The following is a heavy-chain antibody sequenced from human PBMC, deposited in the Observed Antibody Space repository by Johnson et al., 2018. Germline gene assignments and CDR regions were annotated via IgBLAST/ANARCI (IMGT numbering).Heavy chain of an antibody. CDR1: GGSFSGYY. V-gene: IGHV4-34*01. Sequence: QVQLQQWGAGLLKPSETLSLICAVYGGSFSGYYWSWIRQPPGKGLEWIGEINHSGNTNFNPSLKSRVTISVDTSKNQFSLKLSSVTAADTAVYYCAKDGPDIVATIIYYMDVWGKGTTVTVSS. J-gene: IGHJ6*03. D-gene: IGHD5-12*01. CDR3: AKDGPDIVATIIYYMDV. CDR2: INHSGNT.